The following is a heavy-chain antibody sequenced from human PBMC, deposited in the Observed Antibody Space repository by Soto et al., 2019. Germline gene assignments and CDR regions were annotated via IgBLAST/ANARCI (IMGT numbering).Heavy chain of an antibody. CDR1: GGSFSGYY. V-gene: IGHV4-34*01. CDR3: ARVLAQYYDILTGSNWFDP. D-gene: IGHD3-9*01. CDR2: INHSGST. Sequence: PSETLSLTCAVYGGSFSGYYWSWIRQPSGKGLEWIGEINHSGSTNYNPSLKSRVTISVDTSKNQFSLKLSSVTAADTAVYYCARVLAQYYDILTGSNWFDPWGQGTLVTVSS. J-gene: IGHJ5*02.